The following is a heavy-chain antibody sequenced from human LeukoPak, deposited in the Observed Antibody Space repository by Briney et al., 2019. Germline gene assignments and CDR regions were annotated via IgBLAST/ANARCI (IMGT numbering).Heavy chain of an antibody. CDR1: GFTFDDYA. D-gene: IGHD2-2*01. V-gene: IGHV3-23*01. CDR3: AKSSNIGYCSSTSCYGVDY. Sequence: GGSLRLSCAASGFTFDDYAMHWVRQAPGKGLEWVSAISGSGGSTYYADSVKGRFTISRDNSKNTLHLQMNSLRAEDTAVYYCAKSSNIGYCSSTSCYGVDYWGQGTLVTVSS. CDR2: ISGSGGST. J-gene: IGHJ4*02.